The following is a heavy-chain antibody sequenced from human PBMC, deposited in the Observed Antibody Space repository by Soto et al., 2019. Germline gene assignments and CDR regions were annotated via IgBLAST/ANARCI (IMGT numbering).Heavy chain of an antibody. CDR3: ARAGRYRDAVDAFDI. V-gene: IGHV4-34*01. J-gene: IGHJ3*02. D-gene: IGHD1-1*01. CDR2: INHSGST. CDR1: GGSFSGYY. Sequence: QVQLQQWGAGLLKPSETLSLTRAVYGGSFSGYYWSWIRQPPGKGLEWIGEINHSGSTNYNPSIRRRATISVDTYKHQFSLKLSSVTAADTAVYYCARAGRYRDAVDAFDIWGQGTMVTVSS.